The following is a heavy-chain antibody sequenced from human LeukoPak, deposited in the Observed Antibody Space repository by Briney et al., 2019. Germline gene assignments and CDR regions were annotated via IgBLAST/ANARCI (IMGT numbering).Heavy chain of an antibody. D-gene: IGHD6-13*01. V-gene: IGHV1-2*02. J-gene: IGHJ4*02. CDR3: AREEQHQRGRHFEY. CDR2: INPNSGT. CDR1: GYTFSGYY. Sequence: ASVKVSCKASGYTFSGYYIHWVRQGPGQGLEWMGWINPNSGTNYAQNFQGRVTMSRDTSISTAYMELSRLRSDDTAVYYCAREEQHQRGRHFEYWGQGTLVTVSS.